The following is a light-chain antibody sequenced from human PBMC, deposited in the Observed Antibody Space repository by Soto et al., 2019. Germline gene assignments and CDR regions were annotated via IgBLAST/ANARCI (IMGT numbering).Light chain of an antibody. CDR2: EVN. CDR1: SSDVGGYNY. V-gene: IGLV2-14*01. CDR3: SSYTSSSTLGV. J-gene: IGLJ1*01. Sequence: QSALTQPASVSGSPGQSITISCTGTSSDVGGYNYVSWYQQHPGKAPKLMIYEVNNRPSGVSNRFFGSKSGSTASLTISGLQAEDEADYYCSSYTSSSTLGVFGTGTKLTVL.